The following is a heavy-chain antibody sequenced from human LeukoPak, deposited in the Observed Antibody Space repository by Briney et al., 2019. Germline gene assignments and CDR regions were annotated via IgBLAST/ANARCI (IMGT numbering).Heavy chain of an antibody. CDR3: ARCLNTYYYDSSGYSPEHYYMDV. Sequence: SETLSLTCTVSGGSIGDYFWSWIRQPAGKGLEWIGRVSSSGSTNSNPSLNRRITMSVDTSKTQISLKLRYVTAADTAVYYCARCLNTYYYDSSGYSPEHYYMDVWGTGTTVTVSS. V-gene: IGHV4-4*07. CDR1: GGSIGDYF. CDR2: VSSSGST. D-gene: IGHD3-22*01. J-gene: IGHJ6*03.